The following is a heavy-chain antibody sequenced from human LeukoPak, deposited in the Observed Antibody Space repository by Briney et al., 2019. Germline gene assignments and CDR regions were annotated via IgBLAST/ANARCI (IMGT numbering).Heavy chain of an antibody. Sequence: SETLSLTCAVYGGSFSGYYWTWIRQPPGKGLEWIGEINHSGSTNYNPSLKSRLTISVDTSKNQSSLKLSSVTAADTAVYYCARGTLWPGSFDIWGQGKMVTVSP. J-gene: IGHJ3*02. D-gene: IGHD5-18*01. CDR3: ARGTLWPGSFDI. V-gene: IGHV4-34*01. CDR2: INHSGST. CDR1: GGSFSGYY.